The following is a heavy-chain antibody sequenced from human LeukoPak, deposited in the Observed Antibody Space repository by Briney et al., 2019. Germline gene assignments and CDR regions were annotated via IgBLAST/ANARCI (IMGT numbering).Heavy chain of an antibody. D-gene: IGHD5-12*01. V-gene: IGHV4-4*07. CDR3: AREPTSGREPTSGRPLDY. CDR2: IYSSGIN. CDR1: GGSTSGYF. J-gene: IGHJ4*02. Sequence: SETLSLTCTVSGGSTSGYFWSWIRQPAGRGLEWIGRIYSSGINNYNPSLKGRVTMSLDTSKNHLSLNLSSVTAADTAVYYCAREPTSGREPTSGRPLDYWGQGTLVTVSS.